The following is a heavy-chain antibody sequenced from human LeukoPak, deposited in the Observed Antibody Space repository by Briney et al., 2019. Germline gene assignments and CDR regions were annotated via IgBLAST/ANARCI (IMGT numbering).Heavy chain of an antibody. CDR1: GGSINSGKYY. D-gene: IGHD3-10*01. J-gene: IGHJ4*02. CDR2: IYYNENT. V-gene: IGHV4-39*01. CDR3: ARLDASLTPGLGSYPDI. Sequence: PSETLSLTCTVSGGSINSGKYYWGWIRQPPEKGLEWIGSIYYNENTYYNPSLKSRVTISLDASKVQFSLKLTSMTAADTAVYSCARLDASLTPGLGSYPDIWGQGMLVTVSS.